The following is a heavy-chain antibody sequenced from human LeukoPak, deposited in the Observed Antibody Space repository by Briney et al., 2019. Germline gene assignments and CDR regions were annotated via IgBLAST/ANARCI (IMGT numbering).Heavy chain of an antibody. CDR2: ISYDGSNK. Sequence: GRSLRLSCAASGFTFSSYAMHWVRQAPGKGLEWVAVISYDGSNKYYADSVKGRFTISRDNSKNTLYLQMNSLRVEDSAVYYCARGYNSRAGTTDCCPLDYWGQGTLVTVSS. J-gene: IGHJ4*02. CDR3: ARGYNSRAGTTDCCPLDY. D-gene: IGHD2-21*02. V-gene: IGHV3-30-3*01. CDR1: GFTFSSYA.